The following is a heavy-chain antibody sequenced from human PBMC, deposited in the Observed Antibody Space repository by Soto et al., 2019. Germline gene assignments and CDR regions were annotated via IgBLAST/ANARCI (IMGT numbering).Heavy chain of an antibody. J-gene: IGHJ6*02. CDR1: GGTFSSYT. CDR3: AREIVVVPAAMQYYYYGMDV. V-gene: IGHV1-69*08. Sequence: QVQLVQSGAEVKKPGSSVKVSCKASGGTFSSYTISWVRQAPGQGLEWMGRIIPILGIANYAQKFQGRVTITADKSTSTAYMELSSLRSGDTAVYYCAREIVVVPAAMQYYYYGMDVWGQGTTVTVSS. D-gene: IGHD2-2*01. CDR2: IIPILGIA.